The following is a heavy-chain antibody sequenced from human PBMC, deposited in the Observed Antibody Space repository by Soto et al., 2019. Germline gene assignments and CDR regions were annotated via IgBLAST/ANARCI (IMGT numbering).Heavy chain of an antibody. CDR2: IRSIAYGGTV. CDR1: GFTFGDFA. D-gene: IGHD3-9*01. Sequence: GGSLRLSCTDSGFTFGDFAMSWFRQAPGKGLEWVGFIRSIAYGGTVEYAASVKGRFTISRDDSKNSAYLQMNSLKTEDTAVYYCTKRYFGGLDAFDIWGQGSVVTVSS. V-gene: IGHV3-49*03. J-gene: IGHJ3*02. CDR3: TKRYFGGLDAFDI.